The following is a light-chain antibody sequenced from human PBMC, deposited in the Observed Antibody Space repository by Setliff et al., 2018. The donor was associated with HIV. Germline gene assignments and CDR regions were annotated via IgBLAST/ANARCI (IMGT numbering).Light chain of an antibody. V-gene: IGLV2-14*01. Sequence: QSALTQPASVSGSPGQSITISCTGTSSDVGGYNSVSWYQQHPGKAPKLMIYEVTNRPSGVSNRFSGSKSGNTASLTISGLQPEDESDYYCSSFTSTSTVVFGGGTKVTVL. CDR1: SSDVGGYNS. CDR2: EVT. CDR3: SSFTSTSTVV. J-gene: IGLJ2*01.